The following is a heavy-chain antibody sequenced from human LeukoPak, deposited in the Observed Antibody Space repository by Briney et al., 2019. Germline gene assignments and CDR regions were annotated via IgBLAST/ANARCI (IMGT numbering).Heavy chain of an antibody. D-gene: IGHD6-13*01. J-gene: IGHJ4*02. CDR2: ISGSGGST. CDR3: VKDQKPYIAAAGGY. V-gene: IGHV3-23*01. CDR1: GFTCSSYA. Sequence: HPGGSLRLSCAASGFTCSSYAMSWVRQAPGKGLEWVSAISGSGGSTYYADSVKGRFTISRDNSKNTLYLQRNSLRAEDTAVYYCVKDQKPYIAAAGGYWGQGTLVTVSS.